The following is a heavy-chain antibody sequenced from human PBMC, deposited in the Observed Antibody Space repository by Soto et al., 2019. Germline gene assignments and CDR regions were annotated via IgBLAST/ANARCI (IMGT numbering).Heavy chain of an antibody. Sequence: SVKVSCKASGGTFSSYAISWVRQSPGQGLEWMGGIIPIFGTANYAQKFQGRVTITADESTSTAYMELSSLRSEDTAVYYCARASCSGGSCYPPYYYYGMDVWGQGTTVTVSS. CDR1: GGTFSSYA. J-gene: IGHJ6*02. D-gene: IGHD2-15*01. CDR3: ARASCSGGSCYPPYYYYGMDV. CDR2: IIPIFGTA. V-gene: IGHV1-69*13.